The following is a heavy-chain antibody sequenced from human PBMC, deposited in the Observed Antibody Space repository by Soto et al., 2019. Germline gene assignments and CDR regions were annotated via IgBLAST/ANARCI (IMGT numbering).Heavy chain of an antibody. Sequence: GGSLRLACAASGFTFDDYAMHWVRHAPGKGLERASGISWNSGSIGYADSVKGRFTISRDNAKNSLYLQMNSLRAEDTALYYCAKDGHSSGPSPYYMDVWGKGTTVTVSS. V-gene: IGHV3-9*01. CDR2: ISWNSGSI. CDR1: GFTFDDYA. D-gene: IGHD6-19*01. J-gene: IGHJ6*03. CDR3: AKDGHSSGPSPYYMDV.